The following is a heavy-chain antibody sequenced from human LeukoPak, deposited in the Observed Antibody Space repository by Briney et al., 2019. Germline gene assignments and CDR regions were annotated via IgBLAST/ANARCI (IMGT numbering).Heavy chain of an antibody. V-gene: IGHV4-34*01. CDR1: GGSFSGYY. CDR3: ARDSGGRDWFDP. D-gene: IGHD3-16*01. J-gene: IGHJ5*02. CDR2: INHSGST. Sequence: SETLSLTCAVYGGSFSGYYWSWIRQPPGKGLEWIGEINHSGSTNYNPSLKSRVTISVDTSKNQFSLKLSSVTAADTAVYYCARDSGGRDWFDPWGQGTLVTVSS.